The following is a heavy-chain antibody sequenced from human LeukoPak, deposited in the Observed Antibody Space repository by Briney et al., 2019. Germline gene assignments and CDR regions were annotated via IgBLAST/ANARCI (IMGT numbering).Heavy chain of an antibody. CDR3: ARLNNVLRFLEWPEDAFDI. J-gene: IGHJ3*02. Sequence: SETLSLTCAVYGGSFSGYYWSWIRQPPGKGLEWIREINHSGSTNYNPSLKSRVTISVDTSKNQFSLKLSSVTAADTAVYYCARLNNVLRFLEWPEDAFDIWGQGTMVTVSS. D-gene: IGHD3-3*01. CDR1: GGSFSGYY. V-gene: IGHV4-34*01. CDR2: INHSGST.